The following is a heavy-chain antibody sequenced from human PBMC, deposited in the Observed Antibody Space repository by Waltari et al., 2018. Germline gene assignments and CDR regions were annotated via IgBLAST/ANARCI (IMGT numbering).Heavy chain of an antibody. Sequence: QVQLQESGPGLVKPSGTLSLTCAVSGGSISSSHWWSWVRQPPGKGLEWVGEIYHSGITNYNRVLKRRVTISVDKSKNQFSLKLSSVTAADTAVYYCARDHSSGRNFDLWGRGTLVTVSS. CDR2: IYHSGIT. CDR3: ARDHSSGRNFDL. V-gene: IGHV4-4*02. D-gene: IGHD6-19*01. J-gene: IGHJ2*01. CDR1: GGSISSSHW.